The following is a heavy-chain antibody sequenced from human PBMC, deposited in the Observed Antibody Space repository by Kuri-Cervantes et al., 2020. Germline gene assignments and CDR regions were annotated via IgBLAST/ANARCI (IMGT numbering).Heavy chain of an antibody. Sequence: GGSLRLSCAASGFTFDDYAMNWVRQIPGKGLEWVSGISWNSGGIGYADSVKGRFTISRDNTKNSLYLQMNSLRAEDTAVYYCARGVRGVQPLFDYWGQGTLVTVSS. CDR1: GFTFDDYA. J-gene: IGHJ4*02. CDR2: ISWNSGGI. CDR3: ARGVRGVQPLFDY. V-gene: IGHV3-9*01. D-gene: IGHD3-10*01.